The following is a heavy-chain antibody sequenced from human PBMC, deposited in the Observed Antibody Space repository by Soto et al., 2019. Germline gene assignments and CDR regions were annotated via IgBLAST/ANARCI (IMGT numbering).Heavy chain of an antibody. V-gene: IGHV3-30*14. CDR3: ARGSRLDGLDPCCRDV. J-gene: IGHJ6*02. Sequence: QVQLVESGGGVVQPGMSLRLSCAASGFTFSSYAMHWVRQAPGKGLEWVAVISYDGSNKYYADSVKGRFTMSSDNSKHSRYLHMISVRAEDKAVSYCARGSRLDGLDPCCRDVWGQGTTFTFA. CDR2: ISYDGSNK. CDR1: GFTFSSYA. D-gene: IGHD2-8*01.